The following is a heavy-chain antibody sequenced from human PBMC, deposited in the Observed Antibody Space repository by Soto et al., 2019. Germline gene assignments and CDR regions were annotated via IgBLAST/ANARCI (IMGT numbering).Heavy chain of an antibody. J-gene: IGHJ5*01. CDR1: GFTFSNYG. CDR3: ARVQMLYGISKIAGWFDS. D-gene: IGHD2-2*02. V-gene: IGHV3-23*01. Sequence: PGGSLRLSCTASGFTFSNYGMTWVRQAPGKGLEWVSTIGGSGITTYYADSVKGRFTISRDNSGNTLNLQMNSLRADDTAVYHCARVQMLYGISKIAGWFDSWGQGTLVTVSS. CDR2: IGGSGITT.